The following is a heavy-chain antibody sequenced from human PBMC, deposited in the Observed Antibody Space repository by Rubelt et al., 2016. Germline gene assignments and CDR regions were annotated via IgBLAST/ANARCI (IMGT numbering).Heavy chain of an antibody. Sequence: EVQLVESGGGLVQPGGSLRLSCAASGFTFSSYWMHWVRQAPGRGLVWVSRIKRSGGSTSYADSVKGRFTISRDNAKNTLCLQMNSLRAEDTAGYYCARGPGMATGDFDYWGQGTL. V-gene: IGHV3-74*01. CDR3: ARGPGMATGDFDY. D-gene: IGHD5-24*01. J-gene: IGHJ4*02. CDR1: GFTFSSYW. CDR2: IKRSGGST.